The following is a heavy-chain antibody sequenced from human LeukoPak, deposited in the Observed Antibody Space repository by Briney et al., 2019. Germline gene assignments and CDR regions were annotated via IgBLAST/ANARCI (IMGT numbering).Heavy chain of an antibody. CDR2: INHSGST. CDR1: GESFSGYY. V-gene: IGHV4-34*01. D-gene: IGHD3-10*01. CDR3: ARRESGSNAFHI. J-gene: IGHJ3*02. Sequence: SETLSLTCAVYGESFSGYYWSWIRQPPGKGLEWIGEINHSGSTNNNPSLKSRVTISVDTSKNQFSLKLSSVTAADTAVYYCARRESGSNAFHIWGQGTMVTVSS.